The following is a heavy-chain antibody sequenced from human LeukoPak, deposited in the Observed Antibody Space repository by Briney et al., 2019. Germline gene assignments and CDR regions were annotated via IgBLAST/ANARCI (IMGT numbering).Heavy chain of an antibody. CDR1: GCTFSSYS. CDR2: ISCSSSYI. V-gene: IGHV3-21*01. D-gene: IGHD5-18*01. CDR3: ARTPAAMATYYYYMDV. J-gene: IGHJ6*03. Sequence: GGSLRLSCAASGCTFSSYSMNWVRQAPGKGLEWVSSISCSSSYIYYADSVKGRFTISRDNAKNSLYLQMNSLRAEDTAVYYCARTPAAMATYYYYMDVWGKGTTVTVSS.